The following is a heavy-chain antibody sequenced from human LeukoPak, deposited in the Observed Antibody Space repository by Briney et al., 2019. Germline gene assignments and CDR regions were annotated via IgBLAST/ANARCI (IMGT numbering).Heavy chain of an antibody. J-gene: IGHJ5*02. V-gene: IGHV4-39*01. CDR1: GGSISSSSYY. D-gene: IGHD3-10*01. CDR2: NYYSGST. CDR3: ARVPTMVRGVIITHSWFDP. Sequence: SDTLSLPCTVSGGSISSSSYYCGWVRQPPGKGLEWIGCNYYSGSTYYNPSLKSRFTISVDKSKNQFSLKLSSVTAADTAVYYCARVPTMVRGVIITHSWFDPWGQGTLVTVSS.